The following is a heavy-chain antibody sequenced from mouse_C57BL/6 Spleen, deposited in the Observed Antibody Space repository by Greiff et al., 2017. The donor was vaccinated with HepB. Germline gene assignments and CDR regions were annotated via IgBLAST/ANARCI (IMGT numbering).Heavy chain of an antibody. D-gene: IGHD1-1*01. J-gene: IGHJ2*01. Sequence: QVHVKQSGPELVRPGVSVKISCKGSGYTFTDYAMHWVKQSHAKSLEWIGVISTYYGDASYNQKFKDKATMTVDKSSSTAYMELARLTSEDSAVYYCARGDYYGSSYYFDYWGQGTTLTVSS. CDR2: ISTYYGDA. CDR3: ARGDYYGSSYYFDY. CDR1: GYTFTDYA. V-gene: IGHV1-67*01.